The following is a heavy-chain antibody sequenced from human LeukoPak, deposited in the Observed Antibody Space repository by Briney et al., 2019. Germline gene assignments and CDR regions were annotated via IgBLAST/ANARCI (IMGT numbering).Heavy chain of an antibody. J-gene: IGHJ5*02. CDR2: ISSSGSTI. CDR3: ARDSAWFGELQVWFDP. Sequence: GGSLRLSCAASGFTFSDYYMSWIRQAPGKGLEWVSYISSSGSTIYYADSVKGRFTISRDNAKNSLYLQMNSLRAEDTAVYYCARDSAWFGELQVWFDPWGQGTLVTVSS. CDR1: GFTFSDYY. D-gene: IGHD3-10*01. V-gene: IGHV3-11*01.